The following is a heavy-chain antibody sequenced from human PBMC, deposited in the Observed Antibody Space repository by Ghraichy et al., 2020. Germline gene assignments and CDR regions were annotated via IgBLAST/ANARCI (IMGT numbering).Heavy chain of an antibody. CDR1: GGSISSSSYY. Sequence: SETLSLTCTVSGGSISSSSYYWGWIRQPPGKGLEWIGSIYYSGSTYYNPSLKSRVTISVDTSKNQFSLKLSSVTAADTAVYYCARLNKHRERSFDYWGQGTVVTVSS. V-gene: IGHV4-39*01. CDR3: ARLNKHRERSFDY. D-gene: IGHD1-1*01. CDR2: IYYSGST. J-gene: IGHJ4*02.